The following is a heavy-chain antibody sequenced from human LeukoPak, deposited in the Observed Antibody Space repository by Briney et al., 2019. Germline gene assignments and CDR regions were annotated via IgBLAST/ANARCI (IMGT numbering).Heavy chain of an antibody. J-gene: IGHJ4*02. CDR2: FDPEDGET. CDR1: GYTLTELS. D-gene: IGHD3-3*01. V-gene: IGHV1-24*01. Sequence: ASVTVSCKVSGYTLTELSIHWVRQAPGKGLEWMGSFDPEDGETIYAQKFQGRVTMTEDTSTDTGNMELSSLISEDTAVYYCATAQAIFGVVKLGPADWGQGTLVTVSS. CDR3: ATAQAIFGVVKLGPAD.